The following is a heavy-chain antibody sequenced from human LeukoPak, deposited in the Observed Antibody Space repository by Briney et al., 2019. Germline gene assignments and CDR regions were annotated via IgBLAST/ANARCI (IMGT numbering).Heavy chain of an antibody. CDR2: INWNGGST. D-gene: IGHD1-26*01. CDR1: GFTFDDYG. V-gene: IGHV3-20*04. CDR3: VRVGPDSGSYHRRGYFDY. J-gene: IGHJ4*02. Sequence: GGSLRLSCAASGFTFDDYGMSWVRQAPGKGLEWVSGINWNGGSTGYADSVKGRFTISRDNAKNSLYLQMNSLRAEDTALYYCVRVGPDSGSYHRRGYFDYWGQGTLVTVSS.